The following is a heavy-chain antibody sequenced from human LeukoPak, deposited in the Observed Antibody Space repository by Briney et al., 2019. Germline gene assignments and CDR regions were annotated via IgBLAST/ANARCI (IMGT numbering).Heavy chain of an antibody. CDR3: ARDATARADYYDSSGRTKFDY. Sequence: RPGGCLRLSCVAPGFTFADYGMSWVRHAPGKGLGWVSGINWMVGTTVYADTVKGRFTICRDNAKNTLYLQMNSLRVEDTALYYCARDATARADYYDSSGRTKFDYWGQGTLVTVSS. V-gene: IGHV3-20*04. J-gene: IGHJ4*02. D-gene: IGHD3-22*01. CDR2: INWMVGTT. CDR1: GFTFADYG.